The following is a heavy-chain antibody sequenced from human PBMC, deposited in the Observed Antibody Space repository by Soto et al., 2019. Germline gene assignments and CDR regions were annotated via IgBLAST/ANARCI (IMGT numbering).Heavy chain of an antibody. J-gene: IGHJ3*02. CDR2: IYYSGNT. CDR3: ASGHDYEESDAFGI. CDR1: GDSISNYY. V-gene: IGHV4-59*01. Sequence: QVQLQESGPGLVKPSETLSLTCTVSGDSISNYYCSWIRQPPGKGLEWIGYIYYSGNTNYNPSLKSPVNVSVDTSKSKFSLTLISVTAADTAVYYCASGHDYEESDAFGIWGQGTMVTVSS. D-gene: IGHD5-12*01.